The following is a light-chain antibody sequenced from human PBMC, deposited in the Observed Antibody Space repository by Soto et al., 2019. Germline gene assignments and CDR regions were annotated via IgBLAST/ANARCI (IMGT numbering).Light chain of an antibody. CDR2: KIS. V-gene: IGKV2-24*01. CDR3: MQTTQFPWT. J-gene: IGKJ1*01. CDR1: QSLVRSDGNTY. Sequence: DIVMTQTPLSSPVTLGQPASISCRSSQSLVRSDGNTYLSWLQQRPGQPPRLLIYKISNLFSGVPDRFSGSGAGTDFTLKISRVEAEDVGVYYCMQTTQFPWTFGQGTKVEVK.